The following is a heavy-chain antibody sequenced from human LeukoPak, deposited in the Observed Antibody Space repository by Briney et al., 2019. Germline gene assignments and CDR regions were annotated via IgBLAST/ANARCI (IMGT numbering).Heavy chain of an antibody. D-gene: IGHD4-11*01. CDR2: IRYDGSNK. Sequence: GGSLRLSCAASGFTLSSNGMQWVRQAPGKGLEWVAFIRYDGSNKYYADSVKGRFTISRDNSKNTLYLQMNSLRAEDTAVYYCARGRTSGGMTTDIDYWGQGTLVTVSS. J-gene: IGHJ4*02. V-gene: IGHV3-30*02. CDR3: ARGRTSGGMTTDIDY. CDR1: GFTLSSNG.